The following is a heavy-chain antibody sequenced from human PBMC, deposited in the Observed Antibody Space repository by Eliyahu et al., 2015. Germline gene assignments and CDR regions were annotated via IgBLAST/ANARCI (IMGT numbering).Heavy chain of an antibody. D-gene: IGHD2-21*02. J-gene: IGHJ4*02. CDR2: INPSGGST. CDR1: GYTFTSYY. Sequence: KASGYTFTSYYMHWVRQAPGQGLEWMGIINPSGGSTSYAQKFQGRVTMTRDTSTSTVYMELSSLRSEDTAVYYCARGEVVVTARTPGPMLGCFDYWGQGTLVTVSS. V-gene: IGHV1-46*01. CDR3: ARGEVVVTARTPGPMLGCFDY.